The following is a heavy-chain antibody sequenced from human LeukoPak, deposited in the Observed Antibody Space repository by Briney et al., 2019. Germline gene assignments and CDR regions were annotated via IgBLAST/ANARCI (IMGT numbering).Heavy chain of an antibody. V-gene: IGHV3-23*01. J-gene: IGHJ4*02. CDR1: XFTFTSYE. CDR3: AKARGSSYTFDY. Sequence: HAGGSLRLSCAASXFTFTSYELNWVRQAPGKGLEWLSAISGGGGTTYYADSVKGRFTISRDNSKNTLYLQMNSLRAEDTAVYYCAKARGSSYTFDYWGQGTLVTFSS. CDR2: ISGGGGTT. D-gene: IGHD3-10*01.